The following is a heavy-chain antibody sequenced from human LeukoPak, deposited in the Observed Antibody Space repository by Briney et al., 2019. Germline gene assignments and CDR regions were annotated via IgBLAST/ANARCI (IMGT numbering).Heavy chain of an antibody. J-gene: IGHJ4*02. V-gene: IGHV3-23*01. CDR1: GFTFSTYA. D-gene: IGHD6-13*01. CDR2: ISGSGART. Sequence: GGSLRLSCAASGFTFSTYAMSWVRQAPGKGLEWVSAISGSGARTYYADSVKGRFTISRENSKNTLYLQMNSLRAEDTAVYYCARGSGYSSSWNDYWGQGTLVTVSS. CDR3: ARGSGYSSSWNDY.